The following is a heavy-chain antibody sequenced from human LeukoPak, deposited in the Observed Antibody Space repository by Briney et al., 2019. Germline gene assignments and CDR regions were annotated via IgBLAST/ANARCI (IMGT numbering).Heavy chain of an antibody. D-gene: IGHD3-22*01. V-gene: IGHV3-21*01. Sequence: GGSLRLSCAASGFTFSSYSMNWVRQAPGKGLEWVSSISSSSSYIYYADSVKGRFTISRDNSENTLYLQMNSLRAEDTAVYYCAKIGTMIVVVPPDYWGQGTLVTVSS. CDR2: ISSSSSYI. J-gene: IGHJ4*02. CDR1: GFTFSSYS. CDR3: AKIGTMIVVVPPDY.